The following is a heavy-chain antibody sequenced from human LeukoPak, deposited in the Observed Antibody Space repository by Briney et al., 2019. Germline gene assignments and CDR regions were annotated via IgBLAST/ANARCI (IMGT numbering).Heavy chain of an antibody. J-gene: IGHJ3*02. CDR3: ASQTSAAAGTNTFDI. D-gene: IGHD6-13*01. Sequence: SVKVSSKASRGTFSTYGINWVRQAPGQGLEWMGGTIPISGTANYAQKFQGRVTITADESTSTAYMELSSLRSEDTAVYYCASQTSAAAGTNTFDIWGQGTMVTVSS. CDR1: RGTFSTYG. CDR2: TIPISGTA. V-gene: IGHV1-69*13.